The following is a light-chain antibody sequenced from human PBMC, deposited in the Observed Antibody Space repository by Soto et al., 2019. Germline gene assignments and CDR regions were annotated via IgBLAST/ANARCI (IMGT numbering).Light chain of an antibody. CDR3: QHYGTSSGYT. J-gene: IGKJ2*01. CDR1: QTVSSIY. Sequence: EIVLTQSPGTLSLSPGERASLSCRASQTVSSIYLAWYQQKPGQAPRLLIYGASTRASGIPDRFSGGGSGTDFTLTISRLEPEDFAVYYCQHYGTSSGYTFGQGTKLEIK. CDR2: GAS. V-gene: IGKV3-20*01.